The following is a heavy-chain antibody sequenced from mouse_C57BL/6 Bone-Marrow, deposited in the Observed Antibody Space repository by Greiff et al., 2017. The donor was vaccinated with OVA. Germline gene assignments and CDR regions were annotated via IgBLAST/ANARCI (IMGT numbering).Heavy chain of an antibody. CDR3: ARGDGGLTWFAY. CDR1: GYTFTDYY. J-gene: IGHJ3*01. CDR2: INPNNGGT. D-gene: IGHD2-2*01. Sequence: EVQLQQSGPELVKPGASVKISCKASGYTFTDYYMNWVKQSHGKSLEWIGDINPNNGGTSYNQKFKGKATLTADKSSSTAYMELRSLTSEDSAVYYCARGDGGLTWFAYWGQGTLVTVSA. V-gene: IGHV1-26*01.